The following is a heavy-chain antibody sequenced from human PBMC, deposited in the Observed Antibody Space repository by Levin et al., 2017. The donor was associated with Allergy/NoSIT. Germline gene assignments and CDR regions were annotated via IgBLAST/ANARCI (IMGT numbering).Heavy chain of an antibody. Sequence: NPSETLSLTCTVSGGSISHTLYYWGWIRQTPETGLEWIANVHYSGSTYYNPPLKSRVTISVDTPKNQFSLRVTSVTAADTAVYFCAREAAMGGSWRFDSWGQGTRVTVSS. V-gene: IGHV4-39*07. CDR1: GGSISHTLYY. D-gene: IGHD6-19*01. CDR3: AREAAMGGSWRFDS. J-gene: IGHJ4*02. CDR2: VHYSGST.